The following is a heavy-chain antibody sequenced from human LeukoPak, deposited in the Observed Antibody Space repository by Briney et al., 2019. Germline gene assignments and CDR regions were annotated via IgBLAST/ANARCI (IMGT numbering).Heavy chain of an antibody. Sequence: GESLRLSCASSGFTFSNFGIHWVRQAPGKGLEWVAVISYDGSNQYYADSVKGRITISRDNSKNTLYLQMNSLRAEDTAVYYCAKDSGAGWLQVWDYFDYWGPGTLVTVSS. CDR3: AKDSGAGWLQVWDYFDY. J-gene: IGHJ4*02. V-gene: IGHV3-30*18. D-gene: IGHD5-24*01. CDR2: ISYDGSNQ. CDR1: GFTFSNFG.